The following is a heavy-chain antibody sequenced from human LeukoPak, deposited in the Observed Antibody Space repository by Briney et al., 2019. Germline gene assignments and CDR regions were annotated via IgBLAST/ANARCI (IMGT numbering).Heavy chain of an antibody. Sequence: GGSLRLSCAASGFTFSSYSMNWVRQAPGKGLEWVSSISSNSIYVFYADSMKGRFTISRDNAKNSLSLQMNSLRAEDTAVYYCARDQVDRIWYFDYWGQGALVTVSS. V-gene: IGHV3-21*01. CDR2: ISSNSIYV. J-gene: IGHJ4*02. CDR1: GFTFSSYS. CDR3: ARDQVDRIWYFDY. D-gene: IGHD1-14*01.